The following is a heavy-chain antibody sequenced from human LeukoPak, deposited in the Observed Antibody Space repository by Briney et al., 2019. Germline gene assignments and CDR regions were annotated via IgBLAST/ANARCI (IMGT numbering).Heavy chain of an antibody. J-gene: IGHJ6*02. V-gene: IGHV1-2*06. D-gene: IGHD3-3*01. Sequence: ASVKVSCKASGYTFTGYYMHWVRQAPGQGLEWMGRINPNSGGTNYAQKFQGRVTMTRDTSISTAYMELSRLRSDDTAVYYCARGGYDFWSGYYNANASSYYYGMDVWGQGTLVTVSS. CDR3: ARGGYDFWSGYYNANASSYYYGMDV. CDR1: GYTFTGYY. CDR2: INPNSGGT.